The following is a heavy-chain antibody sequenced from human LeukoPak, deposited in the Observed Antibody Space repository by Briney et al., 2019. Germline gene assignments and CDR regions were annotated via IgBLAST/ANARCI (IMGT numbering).Heavy chain of an antibody. D-gene: IGHD4-17*01. J-gene: IGHJ4*02. CDR3: AKDRSVTTTGTQDDY. CDR2: ISGDGTII. CDR1: GLTFSSYG. V-gene: IGHV3-30*18. Sequence: GGSLRLSCAVSGLTFSSYGMHWVRQAPGKGLEWVAVISGDGTIIHHADSVKGRFTISRDNSKNTLYLHMNSLRAEDTAVYYCAKDRSVTTTGTQDDYWGQGTLVTVSS.